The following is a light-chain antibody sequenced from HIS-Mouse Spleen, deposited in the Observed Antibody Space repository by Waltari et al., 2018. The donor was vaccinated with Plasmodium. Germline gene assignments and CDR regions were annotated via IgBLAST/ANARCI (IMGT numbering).Light chain of an antibody. CDR1: QSISSY. CDR2: AAS. J-gene: IGKJ1*01. V-gene: IGKV1-39*01. Sequence: DIQMTQSPSSLSASVGDRVTITCRASQSISSYLNWYQQKPGKAPKLLIYAASSLQSGVPSRFSGSGSGTDFTLTISSLQHEYFATYYCQQSYSTWTFGQGTKVEIK. CDR3: QQSYSTWT.